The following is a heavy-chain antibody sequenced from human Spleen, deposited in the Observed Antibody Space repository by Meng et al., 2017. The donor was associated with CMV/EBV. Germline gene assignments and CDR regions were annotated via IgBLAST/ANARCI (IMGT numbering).Heavy chain of an antibody. J-gene: IGHJ4*02. CDR3: ARVWSLAARVYYFDY. Sequence: SGYTFTGYYMHWVRQAPGQGLEWMGWINPNRGGTNYAQKFQGRVTMTRDTSISTAYMELSRLRSDDTAVYYCARVWSLAARVYYFDYWGQGTLVTVSS. CDR2: INPNRGGT. V-gene: IGHV1-2*02. D-gene: IGHD6-6*01. CDR1: GYTFTGYY.